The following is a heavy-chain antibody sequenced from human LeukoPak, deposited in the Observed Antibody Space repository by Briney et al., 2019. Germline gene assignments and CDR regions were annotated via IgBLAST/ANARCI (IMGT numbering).Heavy chain of an antibody. D-gene: IGHD6-19*01. Sequence: GGSLRLSCAASGFTFSRYAMNWVRQAPGKGLEWVSVISGSGGSTYYADSVKGRFSISRDNSKNTLYLQMNSLRAEDTAVYYCARTAVAITLYYFDYWGQGTLVTVSS. CDR3: ARTAVAITLYYFDY. V-gene: IGHV3-23*01. J-gene: IGHJ4*02. CDR1: GFTFSRYA. CDR2: ISGSGGST.